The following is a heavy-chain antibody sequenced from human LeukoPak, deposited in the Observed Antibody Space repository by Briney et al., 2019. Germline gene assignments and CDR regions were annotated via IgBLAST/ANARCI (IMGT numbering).Heavy chain of an antibody. D-gene: IGHD1-26*01. CDR1: GYTFTSYG. CDR2: ISAYNGNT. V-gene: IGHV1-18*01. CDR3: ARAARVGATFDAVDY. J-gene: IGHJ4*02. Sequence: ASVKVSCKASGYTFTSYGISWVRQAPGQGLEWMGWISAYNGNTNYAQKPQGRVTMTTDTSTSTAYMELRSLRSDDTAVYYCARAARVGATFDAVDYWGQGTLVTVSS.